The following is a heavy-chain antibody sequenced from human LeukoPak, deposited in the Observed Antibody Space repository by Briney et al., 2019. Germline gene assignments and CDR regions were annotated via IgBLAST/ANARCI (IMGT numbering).Heavy chain of an antibody. V-gene: IGHV4-39*02. CDR2: IYYSGST. CDR1: GGSISSGGYY. Sequence: SETLSLTCTVSGGSISSGGYYWSWIRQRPGKGLEWIGNIYYSGSTYYNPSLKSRVTISLHTFKNHFSLKLSSVTAADTAVYYCARHRRHFDFSTGYYAGPFDIWGQGTMVTVSS. CDR3: ARHRRHFDFSTGYYAGPFDI. J-gene: IGHJ3*02. D-gene: IGHD3/OR15-3a*01.